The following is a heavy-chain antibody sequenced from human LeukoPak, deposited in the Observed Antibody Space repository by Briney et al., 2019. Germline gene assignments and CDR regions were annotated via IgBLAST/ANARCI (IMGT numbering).Heavy chain of an antibody. J-gene: IGHJ4*02. CDR3: ARDPGWDCSGGSCYLDY. D-gene: IGHD2-15*01. Sequence: GGSLRLSCAASGFTFSSYWMSWVRQAPGQGLEWVANIKQDGSEKYYVDSVKGRFTISRDNAKNSLYLQMNSLRAEDTAVYYCARDPGWDCSGGSCYLDYWGQGTLVTVSS. CDR1: GFTFSSYW. V-gene: IGHV3-7*04. CDR2: IKQDGSEK.